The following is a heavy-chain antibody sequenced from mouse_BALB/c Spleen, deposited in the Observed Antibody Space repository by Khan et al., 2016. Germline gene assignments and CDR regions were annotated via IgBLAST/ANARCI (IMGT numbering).Heavy chain of an antibody. V-gene: IGHV1-7*01. CDR2: INPSTGYT. Sequence: VQLQESGAELAKPGASVKMSCKASGYTFTDYWMHWVKQRPGQGLEWIGYINPSTGYTEYNQKFKDKATLTADKSSSTAYMQLSSLTSEDSAVYYCVRESYYYGSSYGWFAYWGQGTLVTVSA. D-gene: IGHD1-1*01. CDR3: VRESYYYGSSYGWFAY. J-gene: IGHJ3*01. CDR1: GYTFTDYW.